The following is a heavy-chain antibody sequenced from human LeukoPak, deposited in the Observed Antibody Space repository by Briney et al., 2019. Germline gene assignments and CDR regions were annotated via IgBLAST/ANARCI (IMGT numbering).Heavy chain of an antibody. Sequence: SETLSLTCTVSGDSISSYYWSWIRQPPGKGLEWIGYIYYSGSTNYNPSLKSRVTISVDTSKNQFSLKLSSVTAADTAVYYCARGSSGYSSSWYRSDYWGQGTLVTVSS. V-gene: IGHV4-59*01. CDR2: IYYSGST. J-gene: IGHJ4*02. CDR3: ARGSSGYSSSWYRSDY. D-gene: IGHD6-13*01. CDR1: GDSISSYY.